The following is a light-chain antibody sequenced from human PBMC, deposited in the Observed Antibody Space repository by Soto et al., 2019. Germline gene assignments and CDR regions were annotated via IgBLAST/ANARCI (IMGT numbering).Light chain of an antibody. CDR2: EGS. J-gene: IGLJ2*01. CDR3: CSYAGNVV. V-gene: IGLV2-23*01. CDR1: SSDVGSYNL. Sequence: QSVLTQPASVSGSPGQSITISCTGTSSDVGSYNLVSWYQQHPGKAPKLMIYEGSKRPSGVSNRSSGSKSGNTASLTISGIQEEAEADYYCCSYAGNVVLGGGTKVTVL.